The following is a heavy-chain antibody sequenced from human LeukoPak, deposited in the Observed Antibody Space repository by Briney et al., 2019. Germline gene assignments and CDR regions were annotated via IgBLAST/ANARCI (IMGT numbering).Heavy chain of an antibody. CDR2: IHHSGNT. V-gene: IGHV4-38-2*02. CDR3: ARGHDYFDY. Sequence: SETLSLTCIVSGYSFNSGYYWAWIRQPPGKGLEWIGSIHHSGNTYNNPSLQSRVTISVDTSKNQFSLNLSSVTAADTAVFYCARGHDYFDYWGQGTLVTVSS. J-gene: IGHJ4*02. CDR1: GYSFNSGYY.